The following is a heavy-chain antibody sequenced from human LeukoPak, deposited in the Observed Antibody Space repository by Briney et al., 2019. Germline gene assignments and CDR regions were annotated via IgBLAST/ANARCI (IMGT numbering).Heavy chain of an antibody. J-gene: IGHJ4*02. Sequence: GSVKVSCKASGYTFTSYYMHWVRQAPGQGLEWMGIINPSGGSTTYAQKFQGRVTMTRDTSTSTVYMELSSLRSEDTAVYYCARGSRRRTVTTAYYFDYWGQGTLVTVSS. CDR1: GYTFTSYY. V-gene: IGHV1-46*01. D-gene: IGHD4-11*01. CDR2: INPSGGST. CDR3: ARGSRRRTVTTAYYFDY.